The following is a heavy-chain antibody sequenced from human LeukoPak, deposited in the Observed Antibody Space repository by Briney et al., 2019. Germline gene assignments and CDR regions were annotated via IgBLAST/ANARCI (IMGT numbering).Heavy chain of an antibody. J-gene: IGHJ4*02. Sequence: SETLSLTCTVSGGSISSYYWSWIRQPPGKGLEWIGYIYYSGSTNYNPSLKSRVTISVDTSKNQFSLKLSSVTAADMAVYYCARLDSVAGFDYWGQGTLVTVSS. D-gene: IGHD6-19*01. V-gene: IGHV4-59*01. CDR3: ARLDSVAGFDY. CDR2: IYYSGST. CDR1: GGSISSYY.